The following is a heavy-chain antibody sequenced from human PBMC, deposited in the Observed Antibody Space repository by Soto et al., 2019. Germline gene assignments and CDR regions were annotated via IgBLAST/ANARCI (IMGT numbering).Heavy chain of an antibody. CDR3: AHRRRNYGMDV. J-gene: IGHJ6*02. CDR2: IYWDDDQ. CDR1: GLSLSTGGVG. Sequence: QITLKESGPTLVKPTQTLTLTCTFSGLSLSTGGVGVGWIRQPPGKALEWLAHIYWDDDQRYSPSLRSRLTXTXXTSKHQVVLTMTNMDPVDTATYYCAHRRRNYGMDVWGQGTMVTVSS. V-gene: IGHV2-5*02.